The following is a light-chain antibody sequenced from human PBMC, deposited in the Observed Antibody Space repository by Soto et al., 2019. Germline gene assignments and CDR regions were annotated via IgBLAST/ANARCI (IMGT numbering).Light chain of an antibody. V-gene: IGKV1-39*01. CDR2: AAS. J-gene: IGKJ1*01. CDR1: ENIARY. Sequence: DIQMTQSPSSLSASVGDRVTITCRASENIARYLKWYQQRPGKAPELLISAASSLQSGVPSRFSGGGSGTDFTLTSSSLQPEDFATYYCQQSYSNPRTFGQGTKVEIK. CDR3: QQSYSNPRT.